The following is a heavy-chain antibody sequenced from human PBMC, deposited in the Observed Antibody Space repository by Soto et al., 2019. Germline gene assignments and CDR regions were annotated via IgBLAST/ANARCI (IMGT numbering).Heavy chain of an antibody. V-gene: IGHV4-39*01. CDR2: IYYSGST. J-gene: IGHJ6*02. D-gene: IGHD6-19*01. Sequence: PSETLSLTCTVSGGSISSSSYYWGWIRQPPGKGLEWIGSIYYSGSTYYNPSLKSRVTISVDTSKNQFSLKLSSVTAADTAVYYCASSMDSSGWYTYYYYGMDVWGQGTTVT. CDR1: GGSISSSSYY. CDR3: ASSMDSSGWYTYYYYGMDV.